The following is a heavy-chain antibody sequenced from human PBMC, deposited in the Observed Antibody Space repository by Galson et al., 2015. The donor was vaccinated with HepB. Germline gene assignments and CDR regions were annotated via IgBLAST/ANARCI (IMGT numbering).Heavy chain of an antibody. Sequence: SVKVSCKASGYTFTSYGISWVRQAPGQGLEWMGWISADNGNTNYAQKLQGRVTMTTDTPTSTAYVELRSLRSDDTAVYYCARSWGDGGNPVDYWGQGTLVTVSS. CDR2: ISADNGNT. V-gene: IGHV1-18*01. CDR3: ARSWGDGGNPVDY. J-gene: IGHJ4*02. CDR1: GYTFTSYG. D-gene: IGHD4-23*01.